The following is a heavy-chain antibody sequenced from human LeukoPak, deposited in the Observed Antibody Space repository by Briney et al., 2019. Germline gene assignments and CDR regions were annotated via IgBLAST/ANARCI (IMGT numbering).Heavy chain of an antibody. CDR2: INLRGST. CDR1: GGSFNDYY. V-gene: IGHV4-34*01. D-gene: IGHD3-10*01. CDR3: ARSHYYFGSGIFSWYFDS. Sequence: SETLSLTCAVYGGSFNDYYWNWIRQPPGKGLEWIGEINLRGSTTYNPSLKSRVTISLDESKNQFSLKLSSVTAADTAVYYCARSHYYFGSGIFSWYFDSWGQGTRVTVSS. J-gene: IGHJ4*02.